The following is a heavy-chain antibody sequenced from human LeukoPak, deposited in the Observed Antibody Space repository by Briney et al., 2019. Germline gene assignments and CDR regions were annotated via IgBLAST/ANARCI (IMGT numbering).Heavy chain of an antibody. CDR3: ARTDYDILTGYYMTAFDI. V-gene: IGHV1-2*02. J-gene: IGHJ3*02. CDR1: GYTFTGYY. D-gene: IGHD3-9*01. CDR2: INPNSGGT. Sequence: GASVKVSCKASGYTFTGYYMHWVRQAPGQGLEWMGWINPNSGGTNYAQKFQGRVTMTRDTSISTAYVELSRLRSDDTAVYYCARTDYDILTGYYMTAFDIWGQGTMVTVSS.